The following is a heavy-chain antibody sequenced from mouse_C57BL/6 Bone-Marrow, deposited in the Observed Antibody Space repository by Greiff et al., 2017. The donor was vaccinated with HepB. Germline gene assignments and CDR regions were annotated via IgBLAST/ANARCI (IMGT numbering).Heavy chain of an antibody. CDR3: ARDVGYDYYYFDY. J-gene: IGHJ2*01. CDR2: IWSGGST. V-gene: IGHV2-2*01. D-gene: IGHD2-4*01. CDR1: GFSLTSYG. Sequence: VMLVESGPGLVQPSQSLSITCTVSGFSLTSYGVHWVRQSPGKGLEWLGVIWSGGSTDYNAAFISRLSISKDNSKSQVFVKMNSLQADDTAIYYCARDVGYDYYYFDYWGQGTTLTVSS.